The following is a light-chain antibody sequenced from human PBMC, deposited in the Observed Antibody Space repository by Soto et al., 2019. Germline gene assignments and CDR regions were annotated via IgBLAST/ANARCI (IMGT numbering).Light chain of an antibody. V-gene: IGKV1-6*01. CDR3: QQYYSYPRT. J-gene: IGKJ1*01. CDR1: QGIRND. Sequence: AIQMTQSPSSLSASVGDRVTITCRASQGIRNDLGWYQQKPGKAPKLLIYAASTLQIGVPSRFSGSGSGTDFTLTISCLQSEDFATYYCQQYYSYPRTFGQGTKVDIK. CDR2: AAS.